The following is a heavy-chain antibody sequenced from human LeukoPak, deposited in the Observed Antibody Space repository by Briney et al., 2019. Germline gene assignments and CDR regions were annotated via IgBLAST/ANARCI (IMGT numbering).Heavy chain of an antibody. CDR1: GGTFSSYA. CDR2: IIPILGIA. D-gene: IGHD2-2*01. CDR3: ARPYCSSSIGCDSYYYYGMDV. V-gene: IGHV1-69*04. J-gene: IGHJ6*02. Sequence: ASVKVSCKASGGTFSSYAISWVRQAPGQGLEWMGRIIPILGIANYAQKFQGRVTITADKSTSTAYMELSSLRSEATAVYYCARPYCSSSIGCDSYYYYGMDVWGQGTTVTVSS.